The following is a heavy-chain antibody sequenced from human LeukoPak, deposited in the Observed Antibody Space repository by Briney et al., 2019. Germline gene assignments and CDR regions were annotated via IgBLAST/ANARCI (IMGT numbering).Heavy chain of an antibody. D-gene: IGHD3-9*01. CDR1: GFSFSGHW. CDR2: ISPTGSTT. CDR3: AKDYYDILTGYLFDY. Sequence: GGSLRLSCTASGFSFSGHWMHWARQLPGKGLVWVSRISPTGSTTSYADSVKGRFTISRDNSKNTLYLQMNSLRAEDTAVYYCAKDYYDILTGYLFDYWGQGTLVTVSS. J-gene: IGHJ4*02. V-gene: IGHV3-74*01.